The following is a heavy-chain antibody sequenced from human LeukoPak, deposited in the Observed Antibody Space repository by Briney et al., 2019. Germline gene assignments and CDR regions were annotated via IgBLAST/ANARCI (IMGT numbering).Heavy chain of an antibody. D-gene: IGHD6-19*01. J-gene: IGHJ5*02. CDR1: GYSISSGYY. CDR2: IYHSGST. V-gene: IGHV4-38-2*02. Sequence: SETLSLTCAVSGYSISSGYYWGWIRQPPGKGLEWIGSIYHSGSTYYNPSLKSRVTISVDTSKNQFSLKVNSVTAADTAVYYCARDLLYSSGPNWFDPWGQGTLVTVSS. CDR3: ARDLLYSSGPNWFDP.